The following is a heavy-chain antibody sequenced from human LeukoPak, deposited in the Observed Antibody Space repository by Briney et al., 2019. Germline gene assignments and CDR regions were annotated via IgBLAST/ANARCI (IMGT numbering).Heavy chain of an antibody. Sequence: SGGSLRLSCAASGFTFSDYAMTWVRQAPGQGLEWVAAISGSGATTYYAASARGRFTISRDNSKSTLYLQMNSLRAEDTAVYYCARDRTGHNPGDYWGQGTLVTVSA. J-gene: IGHJ4*02. V-gene: IGHV3-23*01. CDR1: GFTFSDYA. CDR2: ISGSGATT. CDR3: ARDRTGHNPGDY. D-gene: IGHD5-24*01.